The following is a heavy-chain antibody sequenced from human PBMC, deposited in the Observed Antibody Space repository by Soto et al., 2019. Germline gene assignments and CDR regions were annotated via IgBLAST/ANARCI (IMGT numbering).Heavy chain of an antibody. Sequence: QVQLQESGPGLVKPSQTLSLTCYVSGGSITSGGYSWTWIRHQPGKALQWIGYIFDSGSAYNPSLQSRLTISVDTGKNLFSLELSSVTAADTAVYYCARGSGYYRNFDSWGQGTLVSVSS. CDR2: IFDSGSA. CDR3: ARGSGYYRNFDS. V-gene: IGHV4-31*02. J-gene: IGHJ4*02. CDR1: GGSITSGGYS. D-gene: IGHD3-3*01.